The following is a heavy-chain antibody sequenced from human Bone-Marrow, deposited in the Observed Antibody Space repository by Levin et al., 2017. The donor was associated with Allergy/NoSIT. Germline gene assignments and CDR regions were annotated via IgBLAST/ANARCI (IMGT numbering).Heavy chain of an antibody. V-gene: IGHV3-53*01. D-gene: IGHD1-14*01. CDR3: ARNVPVTDLGY. CDR1: GFTVSNNY. CDR2: IYSVGST. Sequence: GESLKISCAASGFTVSNNYMTWIRQAPGKGLEWVSLIYSVGSTYYADSVKGRFTISRDNVRNTVYLQMNNLRAEDTAVYYCARNVPVTDLGYWGQGTLVSVSS. J-gene: IGHJ4*02.